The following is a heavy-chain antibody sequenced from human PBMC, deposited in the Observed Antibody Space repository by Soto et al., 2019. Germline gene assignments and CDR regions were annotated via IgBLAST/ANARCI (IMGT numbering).Heavy chain of an antibody. Sequence: SETLSLTCTVSGGSISSYYWSWIRQPPGKGLEWIGYIYYSGSTNYNPSLKSRVTISVDTSKNQFSLKLSSVTAADTAVYYCARGGAGYDYVWGSYRSSRDYFDYWGQGTLVTVSS. V-gene: IGHV4-59*01. J-gene: IGHJ4*02. CDR3: ARGGAGYDYVWGSYRSSRDYFDY. CDR2: IYYSGST. D-gene: IGHD3-16*02. CDR1: GGSISSYY.